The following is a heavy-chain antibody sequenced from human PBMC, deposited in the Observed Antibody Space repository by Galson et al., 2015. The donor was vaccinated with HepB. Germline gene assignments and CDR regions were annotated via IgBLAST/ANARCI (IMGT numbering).Heavy chain of an antibody. CDR1: GFTVSSNY. Sequence: SLRLSCAASGFTVSSNYMSWVRQAPGKGLEWVSVIYSGGSTYYADSVKGRFTISRDNSKNTLYLQMNSLRAEDTAVYYCARACNGCYDFWSGTPYYMDVWGKGTTVTVSS. D-gene: IGHD3-3*01. CDR2: IYSGGST. J-gene: IGHJ6*03. V-gene: IGHV3-66*01. CDR3: ARACNGCYDFWSGTPYYMDV.